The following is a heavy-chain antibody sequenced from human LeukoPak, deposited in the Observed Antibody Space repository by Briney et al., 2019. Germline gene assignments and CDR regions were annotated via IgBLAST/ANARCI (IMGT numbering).Heavy chain of an antibody. CDR3: ARLTEGVAATYFDY. D-gene: IGHD2-15*01. CDR1: GGSISSYY. CDR2: IYYSRST. Sequence: PSETLSLTCTVSGGSISSYYWSWIRQPPGEGLEWIGYIYYSRSTNYNPSLKSRVTISVDTSKNQFSLKLSSVTAADTAVYYCARLTEGVAATYFDYWGQGTLVTVSS. J-gene: IGHJ4*02. V-gene: IGHV4-59*01.